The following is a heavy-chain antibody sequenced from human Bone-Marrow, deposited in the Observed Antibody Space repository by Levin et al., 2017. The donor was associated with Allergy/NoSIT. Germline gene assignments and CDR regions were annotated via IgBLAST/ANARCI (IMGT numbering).Heavy chain of an antibody. CDR3: AREGGRIQPGRFDY. J-gene: IGHJ4*02. CDR1: GINFRNSG. Sequence: QSGGSLRLSCAVSGINFRNSGMHWVRQAPGKGLEWLTFLQNDESTQSYADAVKGRFTISRDNSKNTLWLQMNSLRVEDTAVYYCAREGGRIQPGRFDYWGQGVLVTVSS. V-gene: IGHV3-30*02. CDR2: LQNDESTQ. D-gene: IGHD5-18*01.